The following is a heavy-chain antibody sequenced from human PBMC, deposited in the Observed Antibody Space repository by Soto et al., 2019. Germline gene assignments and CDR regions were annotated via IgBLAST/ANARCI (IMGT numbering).Heavy chain of an antibody. CDR1: GYTFSSLI. V-gene: IGHV1-18*01. CDR2: ISTTSGNT. Sequence: QIQMVQSGAEVKQPGASVKISCKTSGYTFSSLIITWGRRAPGQGLEWMAWISTTSGNTHYAERVQGRVTVTLDKSARTAFMEMWGLTSDDTAVYFCARDNGYYDFWGQGTLVTVSS. CDR3: ARDNGYYDF. J-gene: IGHJ4*02. D-gene: IGHD2-8*01.